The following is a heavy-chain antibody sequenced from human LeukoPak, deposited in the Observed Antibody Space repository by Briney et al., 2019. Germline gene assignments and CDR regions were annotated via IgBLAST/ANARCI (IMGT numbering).Heavy chain of an antibody. CDR2: IKQDGSEK. J-gene: IGHJ4*02. CDR3: AIMSGIAVAAIWISYCDY. D-gene: IGHD6-19*01. CDR1: GFTIGAYY. Sequence: GGSLRLSCAASGFTIGAYYMTWIRQAPGKGLEWVANIKQDGSEKYYVDSVKGRFTISRDNANNSLYLQMNSLRTEDTAVYYCAIMSGIAVAAIWISYCDYWGQGTLVTVSS. V-gene: IGHV3-7*03.